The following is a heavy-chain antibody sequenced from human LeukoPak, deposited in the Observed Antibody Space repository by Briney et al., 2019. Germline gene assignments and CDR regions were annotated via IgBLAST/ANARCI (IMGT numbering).Heavy chain of an antibody. CDR1: GGSVSSGSYY. D-gene: IGHD5-24*01. CDR2: IYYSGST. V-gene: IGHV4-61*01. CDR3: VRDRELNY. J-gene: IGHJ4*02. Sequence: PSETLSLTCTVSGGSVSSGSYYWSWIRQPPGKGLEWIGYIYYSGSTNYNPSLKSRVTISADTSKNQFSLKLSSVIAADTAVYYCVRDRELNYWGQGILVTVSS.